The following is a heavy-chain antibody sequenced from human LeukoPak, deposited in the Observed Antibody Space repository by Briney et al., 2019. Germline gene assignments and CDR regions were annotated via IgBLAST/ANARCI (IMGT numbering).Heavy chain of an antibody. CDR3: ARGGGTLDY. Sequence: PSETLSLTRTVSGDSISSYYWSWIRQPPGKGLEWIGYIYDSGKTNYNASLISRVTISVDTSKNQFSLKLTSVTPADTAVYYFARGGGTLDYWGQGTLVTVSS. CDR1: GDSISSYY. CDR2: IYDSGKT. D-gene: IGHD3-16*01. J-gene: IGHJ4*02. V-gene: IGHV4-59*01.